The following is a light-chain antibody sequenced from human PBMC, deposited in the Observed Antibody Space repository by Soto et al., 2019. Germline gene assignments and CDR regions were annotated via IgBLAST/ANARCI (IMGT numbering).Light chain of an antibody. CDR1: QSVSRG. Sequence: TQSPATLSVFPGEKATLSCGASQSVSRGLAWYQQKPGKAPKFLIDGVSSLKSGVPSRFSGSGSGTEFTLVISSLQPDDFATYYCQQYNSYSVTFGQGTKVEIK. CDR2: GVS. CDR3: QQYNSYSVT. J-gene: IGKJ1*01. V-gene: IGKV1-5*01.